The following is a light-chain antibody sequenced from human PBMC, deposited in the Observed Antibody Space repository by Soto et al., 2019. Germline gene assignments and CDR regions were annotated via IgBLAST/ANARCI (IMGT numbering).Light chain of an antibody. V-gene: IGKV3-15*01. Sequence: EVVLTQSPATLSVSPGERATLSCRASQSVHSNLAWYQQKPGQAPSLIISYASTRATGIPARFSGSGSGTEFTLTISSLQSEDFGVYYCQHYSNWPPTFGPGTKVEIK. CDR3: QHYSNWPPT. CDR2: YAS. CDR1: QSVHSN. J-gene: IGKJ3*01.